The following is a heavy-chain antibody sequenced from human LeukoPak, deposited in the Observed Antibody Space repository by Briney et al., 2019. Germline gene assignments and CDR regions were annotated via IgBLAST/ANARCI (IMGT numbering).Heavy chain of an antibody. Sequence: PSETLSLTCTVSGGSISSGDYYWSWIRQPPGKGLEWIGYIYYSGSIYYNPSLKSRVTISVDMSKNQFSLKLSSVTAADTAVYYCARGAAAADLDYWGQGTLVTVSS. D-gene: IGHD6-13*01. CDR2: IYYSGSI. CDR1: GGSISSGDYY. CDR3: ARGAAAADLDY. V-gene: IGHV4-30-4*08. J-gene: IGHJ4*02.